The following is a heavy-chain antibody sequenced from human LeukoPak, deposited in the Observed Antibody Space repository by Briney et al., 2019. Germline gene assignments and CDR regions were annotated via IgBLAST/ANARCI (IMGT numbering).Heavy chain of an antibody. CDR2: VDPGDSET. Sequence: GESLKISFKGSGYRFTRYWIAWVRQMPGKGLQWMGIVDPGDSETRYSPSFQGQVTITADKSISTAYLQWSSLKASDTAMYYCARKGGYDQYYFDYWGQGTLVTVSS. V-gene: IGHV5-51*01. CDR3: ARKGGYDQYYFDY. CDR1: GYRFTRYW. D-gene: IGHD5-12*01. J-gene: IGHJ4*02.